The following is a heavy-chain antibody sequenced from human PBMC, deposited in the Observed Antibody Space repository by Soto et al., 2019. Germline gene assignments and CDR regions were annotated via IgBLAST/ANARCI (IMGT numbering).Heavy chain of an antibody. CDR3: ARGGPGYYDFWSGYYSFDY. J-gene: IGHJ4*02. CDR2: ISAYNGNT. CDR1: GYTFTSYG. V-gene: IGHV1-18*01. D-gene: IGHD3-3*01. Sequence: ASVKVSCKASGYTFTSYGISWVRQAPGQGLEWMGWISAYNGNTNYAQKLQGRVTMTTDTSTSTAYMELRSLRSDDTAVYYCARGGPGYYDFWSGYYSFDYWGQGTLVTVSS.